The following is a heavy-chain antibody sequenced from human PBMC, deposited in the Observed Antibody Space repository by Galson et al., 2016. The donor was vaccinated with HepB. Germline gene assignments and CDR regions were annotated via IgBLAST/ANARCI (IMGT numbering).Heavy chain of an antibody. CDR1: GGSISSGGYF. D-gene: IGHD4/OR15-4a*01. Sequence: TLSLTCTVSGGSISSGGYFWSWIRQHPGKGLEWIGCIYYSGSTYYNPSLQRRVTTPVDTPQNQFSLKLSSVTAAGTAVYYCARDARENSGAGTTDWGQGTLVTVSS. CDR3: ARDARENSGAGTTD. CDR2: IYYSGST. J-gene: IGHJ4*02. V-gene: IGHV4-31*03.